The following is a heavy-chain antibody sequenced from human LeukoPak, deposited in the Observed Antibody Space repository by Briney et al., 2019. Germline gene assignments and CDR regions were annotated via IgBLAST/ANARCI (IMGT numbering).Heavy chain of an antibody. Sequence: SQTLSLTCTVSGGSISSGDYYWSWIRQPPGKGLEWIGYIYYSGSTYYNPSLKSRVTISVDTSKNQFSLKLNSVTAADTAVYYCASMGAVAGASHFDYWGQGTLVTVSS. CDR1: GGSISSGDYY. D-gene: IGHD6-19*01. CDR3: ASMGAVAGASHFDY. CDR2: IYYSGST. J-gene: IGHJ4*02. V-gene: IGHV4-30-4*01.